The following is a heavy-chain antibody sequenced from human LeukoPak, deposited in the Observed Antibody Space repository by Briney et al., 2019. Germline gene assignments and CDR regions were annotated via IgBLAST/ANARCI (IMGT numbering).Heavy chain of an antibody. CDR2: IYHSGST. D-gene: IGHD4-17*01. Sequence: GSLRLSCAASGFTFSRYGMSWVRQAPGKGLEWIGSIYHSGSTYYNPSLKSRVTISVDTSKNQFSLKLSSVTAADTAVYYCARDPELTTVTYNWFDPWGQGTLVTVSS. CDR3: ARDPELTTVTYNWFDP. CDR1: GFTFSRYG. V-gene: IGHV4-38-2*02. J-gene: IGHJ5*02.